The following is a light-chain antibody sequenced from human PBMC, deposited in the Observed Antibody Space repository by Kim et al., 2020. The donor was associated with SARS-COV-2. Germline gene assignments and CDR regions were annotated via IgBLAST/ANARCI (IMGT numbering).Light chain of an antibody. CDR1: KLGDKY. J-gene: IGLJ2*01. CDR2: QDS. CDR3: QAWDSSTVV. V-gene: IGLV3-1*01. Sequence: SYELTQPPSVSVYPGQTASITCPGDKLGDKYACWYQQKPGQSPVLVIYQDSKRPSGIPERFSGSNTGNTATLTISGTQAMDEADYYCQAWDSSTVVFGGGTQLTVL.